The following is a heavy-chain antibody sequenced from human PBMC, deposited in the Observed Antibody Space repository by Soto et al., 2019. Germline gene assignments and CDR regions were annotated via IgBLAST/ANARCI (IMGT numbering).Heavy chain of an antibody. CDR1: GGTFSSYA. CDR3: ARDLGDFWSGLNWFDP. Sequence: SVKVSCKASGGTFSSYAISWVRQAPGQGLEWMGGIIPIFGTANYAQKFQGRVTITADESTSTAYMELSSLRSEDTAVYYCARDLGDFWSGLNWFDPWGQGTLVTVSS. J-gene: IGHJ5*02. V-gene: IGHV1-69*13. D-gene: IGHD3-3*01. CDR2: IIPIFGTA.